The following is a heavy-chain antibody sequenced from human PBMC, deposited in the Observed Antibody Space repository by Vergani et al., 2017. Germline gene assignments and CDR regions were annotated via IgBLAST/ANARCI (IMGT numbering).Heavy chain of an antibody. CDR3: ARGVLVEYFDY. Sequence: VQLVESGGGLIQPGGSLRLSCAASGFTVSSNYMSWVRQAPGKGLEWIGSIYHSGSTYYNPSLKSRVTISVDTSKNQFSLKLSSVTAADTAVYYCARGVLVEYFDYWGQGTLVTVSS. CDR2: IYHSGST. CDR1: GFTVSSNY. V-gene: IGHV4-38-2*01. J-gene: IGHJ4*02. D-gene: IGHD3-22*01.